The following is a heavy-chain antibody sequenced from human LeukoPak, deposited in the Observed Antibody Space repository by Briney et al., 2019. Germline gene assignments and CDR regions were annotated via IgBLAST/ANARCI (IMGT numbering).Heavy chain of an antibody. Sequence: GESLKISCKGSGYSFTSYWIGWVRQMPGKGLEWMGIIYPGDSDTRYSPSFQGQVTISADKSISTAYLQWSSLKASDTATYYCARHAAHYYDSSGPFQHWGQGTLVTVSS. D-gene: IGHD3-22*01. CDR3: ARHAAHYYDSSGPFQH. J-gene: IGHJ1*01. CDR1: GYSFTSYW. V-gene: IGHV5-51*01. CDR2: IYPGDSDT.